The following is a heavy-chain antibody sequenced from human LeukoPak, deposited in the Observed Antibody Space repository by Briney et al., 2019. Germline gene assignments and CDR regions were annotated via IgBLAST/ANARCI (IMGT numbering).Heavy chain of an antibody. Sequence: GGSLRLSCAASGFTFSSYGMHWVRQAPGKGLEWVAVICYGGSNKYYADSVKGRFTISRGNSKNTLYLQMNSLRAEDTAVYYCAVRSGEAPDYWGQGTLVTVSS. CDR3: AVRSGEAPDY. CDR2: ICYGGSNK. D-gene: IGHD3-16*01. V-gene: IGHV3-33*01. J-gene: IGHJ4*02. CDR1: GFTFSSYG.